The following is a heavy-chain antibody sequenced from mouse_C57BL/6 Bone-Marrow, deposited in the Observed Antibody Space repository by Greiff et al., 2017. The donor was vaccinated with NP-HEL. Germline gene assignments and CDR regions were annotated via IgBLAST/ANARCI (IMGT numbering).Heavy chain of an antibody. Sequence: EVQLQESGGGLVQPGGSLKLSCAASGIDFSRYWMSWVRRAPGKGLEWIGEINPDSSTINYAPSLKDKFIISRDNAKNTLYLQMSKVRSEDTALYYCARRRAHYSNYRYWYFDVWGTGTTVTVSS. CDR3: ARRRAHYSNYRYWYFDV. CDR2: INPDSSTI. CDR1: GIDFSRYW. V-gene: IGHV4-1*01. D-gene: IGHD2-5*01. J-gene: IGHJ1*03.